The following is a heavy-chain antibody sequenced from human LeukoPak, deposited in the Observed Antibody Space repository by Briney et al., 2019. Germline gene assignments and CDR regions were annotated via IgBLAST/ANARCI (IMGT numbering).Heavy chain of an antibody. CDR3: ARDLSSSWFFDY. Sequence: GGSLRLSCAASGFTFSSYWMSWVRQAPGKGLEWVSSISSSSSYIYYADSVKGRFTISRDNAKNSLYLQMNSLRAEDTAVYYCARDLSSSWFFDYWGQGTLVTVSS. CDR2: ISSSSSYI. J-gene: IGHJ4*02. V-gene: IGHV3-21*01. CDR1: GFTFSSYW. D-gene: IGHD6-13*01.